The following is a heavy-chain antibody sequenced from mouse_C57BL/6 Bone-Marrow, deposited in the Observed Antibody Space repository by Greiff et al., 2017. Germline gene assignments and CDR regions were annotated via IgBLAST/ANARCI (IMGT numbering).Heavy chain of an antibody. J-gene: IGHJ1*03. V-gene: IGHV1-69*01. CDR2: IDPSDSYT. D-gene: IGHD1-1*01. Sequence: QVQLQQPGAELVMPGASVKLSCKASGYTFTSYWMHWVKQRPGQGLEWIGEIDPSDSYTNYNQKFKGKSTLTVDKSSSTAYMKLSSLTSEDSAVYYCARREVYYGSSSYWYFDVWGTGTTVTVSS. CDR3: ARREVYYGSSSYWYFDV. CDR1: GYTFTSYW.